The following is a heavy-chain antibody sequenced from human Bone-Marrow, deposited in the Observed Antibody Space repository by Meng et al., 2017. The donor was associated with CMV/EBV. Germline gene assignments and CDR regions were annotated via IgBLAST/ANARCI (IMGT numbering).Heavy chain of an antibody. J-gene: IGHJ4*02. CDR2: IYYSGST. CDR1: GGSISSSSYY. V-gene: IGHV4-39*07. Sequence: GSLRLSCTVSGGSISSSSYYWGWIRQPPGKGREWIGSIYYSGSTYYNPSLKRRVTISVDMSKNLFSLRLNSMTAADTAVYHCARETWSDSDLDNWGEGTMVTVSS. CDR3: ARETWSDSDLDN. D-gene: IGHD3-3*01.